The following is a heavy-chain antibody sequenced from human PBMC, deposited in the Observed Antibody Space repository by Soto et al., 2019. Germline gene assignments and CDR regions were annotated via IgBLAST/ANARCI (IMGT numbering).Heavy chain of an antibody. Sequence: GSLRLSCAASGFTFSSYAMSWVRQAPGKGLEWVSAISGSGGSTYYADSVKGRFTISRDNSKNTLYLQMNSLRAEDTAVYYCAKGPYSSSWYSGPEYFQHWGQGTLVTVSS. V-gene: IGHV3-23*01. D-gene: IGHD6-13*01. CDR2: ISGSGGST. CDR1: GFTFSSYA. J-gene: IGHJ1*01. CDR3: AKGPYSSSWYSGPEYFQH.